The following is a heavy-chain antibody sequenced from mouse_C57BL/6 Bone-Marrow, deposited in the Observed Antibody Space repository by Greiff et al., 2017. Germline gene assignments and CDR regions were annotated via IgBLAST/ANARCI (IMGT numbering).Heavy chain of an antibody. J-gene: IGHJ3*01. CDR2: IWTGGGT. CDR3: ARNDGNHRFAY. D-gene: IGHD2-1*01. V-gene: IGHV2-9-1*01. CDR1: GFSLTSYA. Sequence: VKLMESGPGLVAPSQSLSITCTVSGFSLTSYAISWVRQPPGKGLEWLAVIWTGGGTNYNSALKSRLSISKDNSKSQVFLKMNSLQTDDTARYYCARNDGNHRFAYWGQGTLVTVSA.